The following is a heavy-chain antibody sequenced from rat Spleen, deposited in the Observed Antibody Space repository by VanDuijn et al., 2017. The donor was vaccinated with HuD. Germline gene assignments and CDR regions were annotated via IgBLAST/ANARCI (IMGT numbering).Heavy chain of an antibody. CDR3: TRENWKPDY. CDR2: ITSAGDTT. Sequence: EVQLVESDGGLVQPGRSLKLSCAASGFTFSNYDMAWVRQAPGKGLEWVASITSAGDTTYYPDSVKGRFTISRENAYSTLYLQMNSLRSEDTGTYYCTRENWKPDYWGQGVMVTVSS. V-gene: IGHV5S23*01. CDR1: GFTFSNYD. D-gene: IGHD4-2*01. J-gene: IGHJ2*01.